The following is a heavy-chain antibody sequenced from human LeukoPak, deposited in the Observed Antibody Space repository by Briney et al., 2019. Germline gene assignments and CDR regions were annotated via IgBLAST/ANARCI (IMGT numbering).Heavy chain of an antibody. J-gene: IGHJ4*02. V-gene: IGHV4-34*01. D-gene: IGHD3-10*01. CDR2: INHSGST. CDR1: GGSFSGYY. CDR3: ASENYYGSGSYSYDY. Sequence: SSETLSLTCAVYGGSFSGYYWSWIRQPPGKGLEWIGEINHSGSTNYNPSLKSRVTISVDTSKNQFSLKLSSVTAADTAVYYCASENYYGSGSYSYDYWGQGTLVTVSS.